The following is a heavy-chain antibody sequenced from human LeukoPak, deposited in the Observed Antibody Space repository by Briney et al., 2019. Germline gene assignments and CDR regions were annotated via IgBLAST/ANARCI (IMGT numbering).Heavy chain of an antibody. J-gene: IGHJ6*03. CDR3: ARDRGGIGYYMDV. V-gene: IGHV3-53*01. CDR1: GFTVSSNY. Sequence: GGSLRLSCAASGFTVSSNYVSWVRQAPGKGLEWVSVIYGGGSTYYADSVKGRFTISRDNSKNTLYLQMNSLRAEDTAVYYCARDRGGIGYYMDVWGKGTTVTVSS. CDR2: IYGGGST. D-gene: IGHD3-16*02.